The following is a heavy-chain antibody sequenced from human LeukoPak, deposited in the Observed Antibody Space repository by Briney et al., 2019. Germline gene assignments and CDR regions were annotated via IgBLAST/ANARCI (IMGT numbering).Heavy chain of an antibody. CDR3: ARGLDKTYYYDSSGYYYGY. V-gene: IGHV4-34*01. Sequence: PSETLSLTCAVYGGSFSGYYWSWIRQPPGKGLEWIGEINRSGSTNYNPSLKSRVTISVDTSKNQFSLKLSSVTAADTAVYYCARGLDKTYYYDSSGYYYGYWGQGTLVTVSS. D-gene: IGHD3-22*01. J-gene: IGHJ4*02. CDR1: GGSFSGYY. CDR2: INRSGST.